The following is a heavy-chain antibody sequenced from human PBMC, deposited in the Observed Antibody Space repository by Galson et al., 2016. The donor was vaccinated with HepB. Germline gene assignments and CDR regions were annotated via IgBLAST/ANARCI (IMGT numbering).Heavy chain of an antibody. Sequence: SVKVSCKASGYTFTSYGISWVRQAPGQGLEWMGWISAYNGNTNYAQKPQGRVTMTTDTSTSTAYMELRSLRSDDTAVYSCARDAPIAARRPDVDYWGQGTLVTVSS. J-gene: IGHJ4*02. V-gene: IGHV1-18*04. D-gene: IGHD6-6*01. CDR1: GYTFTSYG. CDR2: ISAYNGNT. CDR3: ARDAPIAARRPDVDY.